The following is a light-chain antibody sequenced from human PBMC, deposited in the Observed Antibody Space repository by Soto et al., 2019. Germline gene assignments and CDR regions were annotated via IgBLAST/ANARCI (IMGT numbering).Light chain of an antibody. J-gene: IGKJ2*01. CDR1: QSVSSN. CDR2: GAS. Sequence: EIVMTQSPATLSVSPGERATLSCRASQSVSSNLAWYQQKPGQAPRLLIYGASTRATGIPARFSGNGSGTEFTLTIRSMLSEYFAVYYCQKDNKWTTLYTFGKRIKVEI. CDR3: QKDNKWTTLYT. V-gene: IGKV3-15*01.